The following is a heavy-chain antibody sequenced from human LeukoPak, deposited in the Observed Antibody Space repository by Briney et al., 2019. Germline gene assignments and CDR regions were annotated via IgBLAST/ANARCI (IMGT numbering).Heavy chain of an antibody. J-gene: IGHJ4*02. CDR2: LFGSGRT. D-gene: IGHD6-13*01. CDR3: VRVRSSSWYFDL. Sequence: GGSLGLSCAASGFTVGSNYMNWVRQAPGKGLEWVSILFGSGRTYYADSVKGRFTISRDNSKNTLFLQMNNMRTEDTAIYYCVRVRSSSWYFDLWGQGTLVTVSS. CDR1: GFTVGSNY. V-gene: IGHV3-66*02.